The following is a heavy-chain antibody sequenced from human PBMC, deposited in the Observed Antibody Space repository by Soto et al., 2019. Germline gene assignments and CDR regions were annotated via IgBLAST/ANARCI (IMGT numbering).Heavy chain of an antibody. CDR3: ARDRKLELPGNYYYYGMDV. D-gene: IGHD1-7*01. CDR1: GGSIRDYF. Sequence: SETLSLTCSVSGGSIRDYFWTWIRQSPGRGLEWIGYISSSGTVKYNSSLRSRVTISLDRSRNQFSLKLSSVIAADTAVYFCARDRKLELPGNYYYYGMDVWGQGTTVTVSS. V-gene: IGHV4-59*01. CDR2: ISSSGTV. J-gene: IGHJ6*02.